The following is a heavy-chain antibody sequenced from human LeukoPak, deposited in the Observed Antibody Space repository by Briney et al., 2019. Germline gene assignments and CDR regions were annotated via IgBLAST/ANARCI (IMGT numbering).Heavy chain of an antibody. Sequence: GESLKISCKNFGHTFPHYWIGWVRQMPGKGLEWMGIIYPSDYDTRYSPSFQGQVTISADKTINTAYLQWNSLRASDTAIYYCASGPEEYMYGLGYWGQGTLVTVSS. V-gene: IGHV5-51*01. CDR2: IYPSDYDT. D-gene: IGHD5-18*01. J-gene: IGHJ4*02. CDR3: ASGPEEYMYGLGY. CDR1: GHTFPHYW.